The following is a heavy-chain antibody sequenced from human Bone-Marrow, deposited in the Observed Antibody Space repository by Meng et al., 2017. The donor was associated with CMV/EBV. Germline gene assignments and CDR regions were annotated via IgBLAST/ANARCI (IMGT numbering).Heavy chain of an antibody. Sequence: AISGGSIGPDNWWRWVRQPPGKGLEWIGEIFHSGSTNYNPSLKSRVTISVDNSKSQFSLDLSSVTAADTAVYYCARNGGGGFYLDSWGQGTLVTVSS. CDR2: IFHSGST. CDR1: GGSIGPDNW. V-gene: IGHV4-4*02. D-gene: IGHD3-16*01. CDR3: ARNGGGGFYLDS. J-gene: IGHJ4*02.